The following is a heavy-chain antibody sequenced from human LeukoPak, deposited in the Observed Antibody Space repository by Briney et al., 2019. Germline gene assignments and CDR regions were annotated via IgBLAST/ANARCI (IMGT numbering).Heavy chain of an antibody. V-gene: IGHV1-18*01. CDR3: ASFAGGYYGSGSYYNNPNDY. J-gene: IGHJ4*02. CDR1: GYTFTSYG. D-gene: IGHD3-10*01. Sequence: ASVKVSCKASGYTFTSYGISWVRQAPGQGLEWMGWISAYNGNTNYAQKLQGRVTMTTDTSTSTAYMELRSLRSDDTAVYYCASFAGGYYGSGSYYNNPNDYWGQGTLVTVSS. CDR2: ISAYNGNT.